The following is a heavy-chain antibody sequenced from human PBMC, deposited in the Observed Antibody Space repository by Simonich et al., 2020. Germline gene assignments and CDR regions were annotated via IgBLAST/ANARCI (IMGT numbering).Heavy chain of an antibody. D-gene: IGHD6-13*01. CDR1: GYTFTGYY. J-gene: IGHJ2*01. Sequence: QVQLVQSGAEVKKPGASVKVSCKASGYTFTGYYMHWVRQAPGQGLEWRGWINPNSGGTNYEQKFQGRVTMTRYTSISTAYMELSRLRSDDTAVYYCARDSYSSWYFDLWGRGTLVTVSS. V-gene: IGHV1-2*02. CDR3: ARDSYSSWYFDL. CDR2: INPNSGGT.